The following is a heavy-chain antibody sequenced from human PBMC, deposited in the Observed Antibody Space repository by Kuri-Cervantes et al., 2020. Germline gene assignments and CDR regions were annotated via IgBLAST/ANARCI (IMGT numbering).Heavy chain of an antibody. Sequence: ASVKVSCKAPGYTFTSYGISWVRQAPGQGLEWMGWISAYNGNTNYAQKLQGRVTMTRNTSISTAYMELSSLRSEDTAVYYCARVVAATDNWFDPWGQGTLVTVSS. V-gene: IGHV1-18*01. CDR2: ISAYNGNT. CDR3: ARVVAATDNWFDP. D-gene: IGHD2-15*01. CDR1: GYTFTSYG. J-gene: IGHJ5*02.